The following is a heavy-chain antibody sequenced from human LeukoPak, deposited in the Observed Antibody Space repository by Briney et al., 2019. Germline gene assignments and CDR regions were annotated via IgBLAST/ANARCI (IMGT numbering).Heavy chain of an antibody. Sequence: PGGSLRLSCAASGFTFGNFAMTWVRQAPGKGLEWVSAISGTGSRTYYADSHADSVKGRFTISRDNSKNTLYLQMNSLRAEDTAVYYCARDKGGYYVNYYMDVWGKGTTVTVSS. CDR3: ARDKGGYYVNYYMDV. V-gene: IGHV3-23*01. J-gene: IGHJ6*03. D-gene: IGHD3-3*01. CDR2: ISGTGSRT. CDR1: GFTFGNFA.